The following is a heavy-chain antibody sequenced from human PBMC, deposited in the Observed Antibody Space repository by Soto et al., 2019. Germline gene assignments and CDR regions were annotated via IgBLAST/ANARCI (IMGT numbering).Heavy chain of an antibody. CDR3: ARGRPYSSAWNLVFDI. D-gene: IGHD6-19*01. V-gene: IGHV4-59*01. J-gene: IGHJ3*02. CDR2: IYYSGST. Sequence: QVQLQESGPGLVKPSETLSLTCTVSGGSFGNFYWSWLRQPPGKGLEWIGHIYYSGSTNYSPSLKSRVAMSVDMSKSQFSLKLSSVAAADTAVYFCARGRPYSSAWNLVFDIWGQGTMVAVSS. CDR1: GGSFGNFY.